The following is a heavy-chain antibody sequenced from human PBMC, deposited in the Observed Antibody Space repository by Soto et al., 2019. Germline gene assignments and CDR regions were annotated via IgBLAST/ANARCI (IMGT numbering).Heavy chain of an antibody. D-gene: IGHD3-9*01. Sequence: PGGSLRLSCLASGFTFRTHAMHWVRQAPGKGLDWVAAISYDGNEKYDAESVKGRFTISRDNSKNTLFLEMKSLTSEDTGVYFCARGGVKTIFGDEIDMWGQGAGVTVSS. J-gene: IGHJ4*02. CDR2: ISYDGNEK. CDR3: ARGGVKTIFGDEIDM. V-gene: IGHV3-30*04. CDR1: GFTFRTHA.